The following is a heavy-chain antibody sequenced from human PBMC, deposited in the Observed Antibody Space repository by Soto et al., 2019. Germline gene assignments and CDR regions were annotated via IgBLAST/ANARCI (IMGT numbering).Heavy chain of an antibody. J-gene: IGHJ3*02. CDR3: AREPLPMTTVPNRSIDI. D-gene: IGHD4-17*01. CDR2: IYSGGST. CDR1: GFTVSSNY. V-gene: IGHV3-66*01. Sequence: GGSLRLSCAASGFTVSSNYMSWVRQAPGKGLEWVSVIYSGGSTYYADSVKGRFTISRDNSKNTLYLQMNSLRAEDTAVYYCAREPLPMTTVPNRSIDICGQGTIGTLS.